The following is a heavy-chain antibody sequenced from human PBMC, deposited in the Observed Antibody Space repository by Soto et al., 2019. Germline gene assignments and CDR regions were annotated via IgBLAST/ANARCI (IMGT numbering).Heavy chain of an antibody. CDR1: GGSVSGYY. Sequence: QVQLQQWGAGLLKPSETLSLTCAVYGGSVSGYYWSWIRQPPGKGLEWIGEINHSGGTHYNPSLKIRVTISVDRSKHRFSLKLSSVTAADTAVYYCGSVTPYVRGYRDVWGKGTTVTVSS. CDR3: GSVTPYVRGYRDV. J-gene: IGHJ6*03. V-gene: IGHV4-34*01. CDR2: INHSGGT. D-gene: IGHD6-19*01.